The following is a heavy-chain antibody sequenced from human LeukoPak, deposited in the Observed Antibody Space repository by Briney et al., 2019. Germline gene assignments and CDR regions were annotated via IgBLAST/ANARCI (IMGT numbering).Heavy chain of an antibody. CDR1: DASISNYY. V-gene: IGHV4-59*01. CDR3: VRDTRQGYYDSGSYASYWYFDL. D-gene: IGHD3-10*01. Sequence: SETPSLTCTVSDASISNYYWSWIRQPPGKGLEWIGYIYYSGTSGITNYNLSLTSRVTISEDTSKNQFSLRLSSVTAADTGVSYCVRDTRQGYYDSGSYASYWYFDLWGRGTLVTVSS. CDR2: IYYSGTSGIT. J-gene: IGHJ2*01.